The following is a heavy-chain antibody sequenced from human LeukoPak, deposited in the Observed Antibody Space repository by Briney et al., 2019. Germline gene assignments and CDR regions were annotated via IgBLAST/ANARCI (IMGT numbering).Heavy chain of an antibody. CDR1: GFTFSSYG. Sequence: PGGSLRLSCAASGFTFSSYGMHWVRQAPGKGLEWVAFIRYDGSNKYYADSVKGRFTISRDNSKNTLYLQMNSLRAEDTAVYYCAKDSVRSGSYATGFDPWGQGTLVTVSS. CDR2: IRYDGSNK. V-gene: IGHV3-30*02. CDR3: AKDSVRSGSYATGFDP. J-gene: IGHJ5*02. D-gene: IGHD1-26*01.